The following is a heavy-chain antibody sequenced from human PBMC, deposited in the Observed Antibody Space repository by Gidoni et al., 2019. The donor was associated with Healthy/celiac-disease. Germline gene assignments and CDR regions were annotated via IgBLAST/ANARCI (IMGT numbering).Heavy chain of an antibody. V-gene: IGHV1-58*01. CDR3: AADYYYDSSGYSDY. J-gene: IGHJ4*02. CDR2: IVVGSGNT. CDR1: GFTFTSSA. D-gene: IGHD3-22*01. Sequence: QMQLVQSGPEVKKPGTSVKVSCQASGFTFTSSAVQWVRQARGQRLEWIGWIVVGSGNTNYAQKFQERVTITRDMSTSTAYMELSSLRSEDTAVYYCAADYYYDSSGYSDYWGQGTLVTVSS.